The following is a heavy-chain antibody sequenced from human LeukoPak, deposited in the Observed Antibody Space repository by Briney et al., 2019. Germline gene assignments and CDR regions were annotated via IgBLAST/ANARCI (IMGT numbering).Heavy chain of an antibody. CDR2: INPSGGST. Sequence: ASVKVSCTASGYTFTSYYMHWVRQPPGQGLELMGIINPSGGSTSYAQKFQGRVTMTRDTSTSTVYMELSSLRSEDTAVYYCARDRLYSSSYHWFDPWGEGTLVTVSS. CDR1: GYTFTSYY. J-gene: IGHJ5*02. V-gene: IGHV1-46*01. D-gene: IGHD6-13*01. CDR3: ARDRLYSSSYHWFDP.